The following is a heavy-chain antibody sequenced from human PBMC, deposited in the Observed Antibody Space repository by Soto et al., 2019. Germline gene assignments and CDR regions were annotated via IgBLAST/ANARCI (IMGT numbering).Heavy chain of an antibody. CDR2: LDNDGTNT. CDR1: GFTFSTYW. Sequence: PGGSLRLSCAASGFTFSTYWMHWVRQAPGKGLVWVSRLDNDGTNTRYADSVKGRFTVSRDNGKNTVYLQMDSLRAEDTAVYYCARDGGTYLDYWGQGTLVTVSS. V-gene: IGHV3-74*01. J-gene: IGHJ4*02. CDR3: ARDGGTYLDY. D-gene: IGHD3-16*01.